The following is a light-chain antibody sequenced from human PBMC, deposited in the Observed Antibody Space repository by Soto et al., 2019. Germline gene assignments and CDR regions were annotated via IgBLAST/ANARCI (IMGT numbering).Light chain of an antibody. CDR2: ATD. Sequence: IQMTQSPCSLSASVGDRFTITCRSSQTITNYLNWYQQQSGKAPKLLIYATDTLQSGVPSRFSGSGSGTDYTLTISSLQPEDFATYSCQQSYSTPLTFGGGTQGG. CDR1: QTITNY. V-gene: IGKV1-39*01. CDR3: QQSYSTPLT. J-gene: IGKJ4*01.